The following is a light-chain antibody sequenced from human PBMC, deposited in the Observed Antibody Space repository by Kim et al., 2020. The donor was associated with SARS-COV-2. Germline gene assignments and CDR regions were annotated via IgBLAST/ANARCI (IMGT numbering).Light chain of an antibody. Sequence: SPGEPATLSFRASQSVRRNFLAWYQQKPGQAPRLLIYGISTRATGIPARFSGSGSGTEFTLTISSLQSGDFAIYYCQQYSDWPLTFGQGTKVDIK. CDR2: GIS. CDR1: QSVRRN. V-gene: IGKV3-15*01. J-gene: IGKJ1*01. CDR3: QQYSDWPLT.